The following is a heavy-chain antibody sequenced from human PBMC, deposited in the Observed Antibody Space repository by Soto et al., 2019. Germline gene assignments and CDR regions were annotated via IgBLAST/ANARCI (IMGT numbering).Heavy chain of an antibody. CDR3: AREASGYDF. Sequence: ASVKVSCKASGGTFSSFGISWVRQAPGQGLEWMGGIIPVFGRPNYAQRFRGRLTIPADESTNTSYMELIDLTSEDTAVYYCAREASGYDFWGQGTQVTVSS. D-gene: IGHD5-12*01. CDR2: IIPVFGRP. CDR1: GGTFSSFG. J-gene: IGHJ1*01. V-gene: IGHV1-69*13.